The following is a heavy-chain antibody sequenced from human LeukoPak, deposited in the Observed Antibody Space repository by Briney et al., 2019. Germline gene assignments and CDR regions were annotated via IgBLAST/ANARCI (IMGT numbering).Heavy chain of an antibody. CDR3: ARLSPPIASFCSGGTCYSGGFDP. V-gene: IGHV1-18*01. D-gene: IGHD2-15*01. CDR2: ITTYNGNT. Sequence: ASVKVSCKXSGYTFTSYGITWVRRAPRQGLEWMGWITTYNGNTYYAQKLQGRVTMTADTSTSTAYMELRSLRSDDTAVYYCARLSPPIASFCSGGTCYSGGFDPWGQGTLVTVSS. CDR1: GYTFTSYG. J-gene: IGHJ5*02.